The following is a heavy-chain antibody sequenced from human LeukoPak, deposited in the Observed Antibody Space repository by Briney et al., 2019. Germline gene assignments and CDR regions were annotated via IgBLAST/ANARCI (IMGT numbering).Heavy chain of an antibody. J-gene: IGHJ6*03. CDR3: ARDSCSSTSCYRAVYYYYYYMDV. V-gene: IGHV1-46*01. D-gene: IGHD2-2*02. Sequence: ASVKVSCKASGYTFTSYYMHWVRQAPGQGLEWMGIINPSGGSTSYAQKFQGRVTMTRDMSTSTVYMELSSLRSEDTAVYYCARDSCSSTSCYRAVYYYYYYMDVWGKGTTVTVSS. CDR2: INPSGGST. CDR1: GYTFTSYY.